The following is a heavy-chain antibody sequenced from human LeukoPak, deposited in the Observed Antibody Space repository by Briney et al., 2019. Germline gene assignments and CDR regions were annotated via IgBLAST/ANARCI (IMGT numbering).Heavy chain of an antibody. CDR2: INPNSGGT. J-gene: IGHJ3*02. CDR3: ARVRRRITDYDAFDI. V-gene: IGHV1-2*06. D-gene: IGHD1-20*01. CDR1: GYTFTSYY. Sequence: ASVKVSCKASGYTFTSYYMHWVRQAPGQGLEWMGRINPNSGGTNYAQKFQGRVTTTRDTSISTAYMELSRLRSDDTAVYYCARVRRRITDYDAFDIWGQGTMVTVSS.